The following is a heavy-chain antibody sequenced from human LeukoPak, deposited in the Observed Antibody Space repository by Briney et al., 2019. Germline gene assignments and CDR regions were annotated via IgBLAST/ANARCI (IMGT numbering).Heavy chain of an antibody. CDR1: GGSISSSSYY. D-gene: IGHD6-19*01. J-gene: IGHJ4*02. CDR3: ARRGYSSGWLDR. CDR2: IYSSGST. Sequence: PSETLSRTCTVSGGSISSSSYYWGWIRQPPGKGLEWIGSIYSSGSTYYNPSHKSRVTISVDTSKNQFSLKLSSVTAADTAVYYCARRGYSSGWLDRWGQGTLVTVSS. V-gene: IGHV4-39*01.